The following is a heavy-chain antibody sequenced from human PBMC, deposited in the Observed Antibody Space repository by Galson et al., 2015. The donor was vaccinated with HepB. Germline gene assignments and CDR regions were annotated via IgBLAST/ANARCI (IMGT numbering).Heavy chain of an antibody. CDR2: INTNTGNP. CDR1: GYTFTSYA. J-gene: IGHJ3*02. Sequence: SVKVSCKASGYTFTSYAMNWVRQAPGQGLEWMGWINTNTGNPTYAQGFTGRFVFSLDTSVSTAYLQISSLKAEDTAVYYCARDLKDIVVVVAAQGYAFDIWGQGTMVTVSS. CDR3: ARDLKDIVVVVAAQGYAFDI. D-gene: IGHD2-15*01. V-gene: IGHV7-4-1*02.